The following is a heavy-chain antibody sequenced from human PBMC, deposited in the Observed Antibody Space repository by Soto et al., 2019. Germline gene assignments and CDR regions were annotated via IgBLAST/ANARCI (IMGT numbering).Heavy chain of an antibody. CDR3: ARKVVAATPRFDY. Sequence: SETLSLTCAVYGGSFSGYYWSWIRQPPGKGLEWIGEINHSGSTNYNPSLKSRVTISVDTSKNQFSLKLSSVTAADTAVYYCARKVVAATPRFDYWGQGTLVTVSS. CDR2: INHSGST. CDR1: GGSFSGYY. J-gene: IGHJ4*02. D-gene: IGHD2-15*01. V-gene: IGHV4-34*01.